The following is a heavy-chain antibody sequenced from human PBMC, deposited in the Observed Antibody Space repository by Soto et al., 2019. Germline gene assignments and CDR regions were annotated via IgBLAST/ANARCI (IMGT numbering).Heavy chain of an antibody. CDR2: MNPNSGNT. Sequence: GASVKVSCKASGYTFTSYDINWVRQATGQGLEWMGWMNPNSGNTGYAQKFQGRVTMTRNTSISTAYMELSSLRSEDTAVYYCARGRDLMVYAIRVFGMDVWGQGTTVTVSS. V-gene: IGHV1-8*01. CDR1: GYTFTSYD. D-gene: IGHD2-8*01. CDR3: ARGRDLMVYAIRVFGMDV. J-gene: IGHJ6*02.